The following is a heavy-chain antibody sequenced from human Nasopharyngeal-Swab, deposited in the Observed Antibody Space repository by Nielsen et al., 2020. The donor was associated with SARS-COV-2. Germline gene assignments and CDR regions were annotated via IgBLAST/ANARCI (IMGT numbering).Heavy chain of an antibody. CDR3: ARVILTGLGGYFDL. CDR1: GGSISSSSYY. CDR2: IYYSGST. J-gene: IGHJ2*01. Sequence: SETLSLTCTVSGGSISSSSYYWGWIRQPPGKGLEWIGSIYYSGSTYYNPSLKSRVTISVDTSKSQFSLKLSSVTAADTAVYYCARVILTGLGGYFDLWGRGTLVTVSS. V-gene: IGHV4-39*07. D-gene: IGHD2-8*02.